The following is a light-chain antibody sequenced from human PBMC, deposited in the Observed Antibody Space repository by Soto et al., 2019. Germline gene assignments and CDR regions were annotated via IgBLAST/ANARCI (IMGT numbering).Light chain of an antibody. CDR1: QAIGNS. CDR2: GTS. J-gene: IGKJ1*01. Sequence: DIQMTQSPSSLSASVGDRVTITCRTSQAIGNSVNWYQQKPGKAPNLLFYGTSTLQSGVPSRFSGSGSGTDFTLNISSAQREDFATYYCQQSFASSWTFGQGPKVEIK. CDR3: QQSFASSWT. V-gene: IGKV1-39*01.